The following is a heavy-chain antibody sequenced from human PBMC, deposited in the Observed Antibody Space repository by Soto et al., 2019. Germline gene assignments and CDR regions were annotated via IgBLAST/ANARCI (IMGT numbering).Heavy chain of an antibody. Sequence: EVQLVESGGDLVQPGGSLRLSCAASGFSLSDLFIDWVRQAPGKGLEWIGRTKDKAYSYTTEYAASMKGRFTISRDGSRNSLYLQMSSLKTEDTAVYYCASIRGVFGYWGQGTVVTVSS. V-gene: IGHV3-72*01. CDR1: GFSLSDLF. J-gene: IGHJ4*02. CDR2: TKDKAYSYTT. D-gene: IGHD3-10*01. CDR3: ASIRGVFGY.